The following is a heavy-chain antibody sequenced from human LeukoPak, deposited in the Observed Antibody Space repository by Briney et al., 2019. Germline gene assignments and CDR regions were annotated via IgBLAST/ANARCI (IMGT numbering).Heavy chain of an antibody. Sequence: SGTLSLTCAVSGVSISSSNWWSWVRQPPGKGLEWIGEVYHSGSTNYNPSLKSRVTISVDKSKNQFSLKLSSVTAADTAVYYCARVEYSSGWPFLYWGQGTLVTVSS. J-gene: IGHJ4*02. CDR2: VYHSGST. CDR3: ARVEYSSGWPFLY. V-gene: IGHV4-4*02. CDR1: GVSISSSNW. D-gene: IGHD6-19*01.